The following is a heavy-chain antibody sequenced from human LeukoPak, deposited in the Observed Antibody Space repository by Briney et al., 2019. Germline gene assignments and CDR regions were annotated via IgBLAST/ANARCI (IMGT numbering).Heavy chain of an antibody. CDR1: GFTFSSYA. V-gene: IGHV3-23*01. J-gene: IGHJ5*02. CDR2: ISGSGGST. CDR3: AKAPLGYCSGGSCYWFDP. Sequence: GGSLRLSCAASGFTFSSYAMSWVRQAPGKGLEWVSAISGSGGSTYYADSVKGRFTISRDNSKSTLYLQMNSLRAEDTAVYYCAKAPLGYCSGGSCYWFDPWGQGTLVTVSS. D-gene: IGHD2-15*01.